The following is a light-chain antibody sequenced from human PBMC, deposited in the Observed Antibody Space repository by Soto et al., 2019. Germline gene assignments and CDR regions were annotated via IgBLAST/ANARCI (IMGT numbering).Light chain of an antibody. CDR3: QQYHTTPRT. CDR1: QSVLYSSNNKNY. CDR2: WAS. Sequence: DIVMTQSPDSLAVSLGERATINCKSSQSVLYSSNNKNYLAWYQQKPGQPPKLLLYWASTRESGVPDRFSGSGSGTDFTLTIRSLQAEDVAVYYCQQYHTTPRTFGQGTKVEIK. V-gene: IGKV4-1*01. J-gene: IGKJ1*01.